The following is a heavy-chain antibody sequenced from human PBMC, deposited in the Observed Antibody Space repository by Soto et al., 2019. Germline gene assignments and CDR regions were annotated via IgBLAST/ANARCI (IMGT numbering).Heavy chain of an antibody. CDR2: ITPFNGNT. CDR3: ARENGVDYGFDV. J-gene: IGHJ6*02. Sequence: SVKVSCKASGYTFTYRYLHWVRQAPGQALEWMGWITPFNGNTNYAQKFQDRVTITRDRSMSTAYMELSSLRSEDTAMYYCARENGVDYGFDVWAQRTTVTVSS. V-gene: IGHV1-45*02. CDR1: GYTFTYRY. D-gene: IGHD2-8*01.